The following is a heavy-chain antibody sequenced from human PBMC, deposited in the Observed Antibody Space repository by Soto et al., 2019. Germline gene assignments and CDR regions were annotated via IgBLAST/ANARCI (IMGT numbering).Heavy chain of an antibody. V-gene: IGHV3-23*01. CDR2: ISGSAGNT. CDR1: GFTFSSYG. CDR3: SSWATADAGPND. J-gene: IGHJ4*02. D-gene: IGHD6-13*01. Sequence: PGGSLRLSCAASGFTFSSYGMNWVRQAPGKGLEWVADISGSAGNTYYADSVKGRFSTSRDNSKSTLYLQMNSLRAEDTAVYYCSSWATADAGPNDWGPGTLVTVSS.